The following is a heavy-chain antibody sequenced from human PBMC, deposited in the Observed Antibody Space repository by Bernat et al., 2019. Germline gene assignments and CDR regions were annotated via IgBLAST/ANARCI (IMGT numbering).Heavy chain of an antibody. CDR2: INPNSGGT. D-gene: IGHD3-3*01. J-gene: IGHJ6*02. CDR1: GYTFTGYY. CDR3: ARGLGGITIFGVVIYGGPYGMDV. Sequence: QVQLVQSGAEVKKPGASVKVSCKASGYTFTGYYMHWVRQAPGQGLEWMGWINPNSGGTNYAQKFQGWVTMTRDTSISTAYMELSRLRSDDTAVYYCARGLGGITIFGVVIYGGPYGMDVWGQGTTVTVSS. V-gene: IGHV1-2*04.